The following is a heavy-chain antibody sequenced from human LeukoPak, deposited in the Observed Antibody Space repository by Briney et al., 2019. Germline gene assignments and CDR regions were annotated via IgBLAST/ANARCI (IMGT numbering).Heavy chain of an antibody. V-gene: IGHV3-21*01. CDR1: GFTFNTYT. CDR3: ARTYYDILTGYTPYFDY. D-gene: IGHD3-9*01. Sequence: GGSLRLSCAASGFTFNTYTMNWVRQAPGKGLEWVSSITASSTAIYSADSVKGRFTISRDNAKNFLYLQMNSLRAEDTAVYYCARTYYDILTGYTPYFDYWGQGILVTVSS. CDR2: ITASSTAI. J-gene: IGHJ4*02.